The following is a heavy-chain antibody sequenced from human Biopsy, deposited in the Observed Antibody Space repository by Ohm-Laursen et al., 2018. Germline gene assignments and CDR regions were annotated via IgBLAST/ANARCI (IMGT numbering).Heavy chain of an antibody. Sequence: SLRLSCTASGFTFSGYGMHWVRQAPGKGLEWVAVIWYDGSNKYSADSVKGRFSISRDNSKNTVYLQMNSLRAADTAVYYCARDRYYGSESYYSHYNMDVWGQGTTVSVSS. CDR2: IWYDGSNK. CDR3: ARDRYYGSESYYSHYNMDV. J-gene: IGHJ6*02. V-gene: IGHV3-33*01. D-gene: IGHD3-10*01. CDR1: GFTFSGYG.